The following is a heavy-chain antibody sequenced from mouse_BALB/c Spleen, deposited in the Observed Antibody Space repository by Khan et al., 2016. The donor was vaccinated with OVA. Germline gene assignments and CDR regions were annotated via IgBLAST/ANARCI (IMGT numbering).Heavy chain of an antibody. V-gene: IGHV5-15*02. J-gene: IGHJ3*01. CDR2: ISDLAYTI. CDR3: VRGGGTAPFAY. Sequence: EVELVESGGGLVQPGGSRKLSCAASGFTFSDYGMAWVRQAPGKGPEWVAFISDLAYTIYYADTVTGRFTISRANAKKNLYREMSSLRSEDTAMYYCVRGGGTAPFAYWGLGTLVTVSA. CDR1: GFTFSDYG. D-gene: IGHD1-2*01.